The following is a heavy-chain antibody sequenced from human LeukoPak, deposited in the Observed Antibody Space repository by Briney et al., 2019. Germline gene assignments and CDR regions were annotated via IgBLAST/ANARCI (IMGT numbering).Heavy chain of an antibody. CDR3: RCDWYFDY. D-gene: IGHD2-21*02. V-gene: IGHV4-34*10. J-gene: IGHJ4*02. CDR1: GGAFSGYY. CDR2: INHSGST. Sequence: SETLSLTGAVHGGAFSGYYWGWIRQPPGNGLEWLGDINHSGSTNYNPSLKSRLPMLVDTSKHQYSLELRSVTAADCAILEWRCDWYFDYWGQGTLVTVSS.